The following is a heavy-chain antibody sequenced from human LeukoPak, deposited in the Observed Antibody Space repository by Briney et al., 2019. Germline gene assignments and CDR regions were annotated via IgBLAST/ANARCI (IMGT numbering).Heavy chain of an antibody. Sequence: SETLSLTCTVSGGSISSYYWSWIRQPPGKGLEWIGYIYYSGSTNYNPSLKSRVTISVDTSKNQFSLKLSSVTAADTAVYYCARDRKPLGRGFGETYPKPFDYWGQGTLVTVSS. CDR3: ARDRKPLGRGFGETYPKPFDY. V-gene: IGHV4-59*12. CDR1: GGSISSYY. J-gene: IGHJ4*02. CDR2: IYYSGST. D-gene: IGHD3-10*01.